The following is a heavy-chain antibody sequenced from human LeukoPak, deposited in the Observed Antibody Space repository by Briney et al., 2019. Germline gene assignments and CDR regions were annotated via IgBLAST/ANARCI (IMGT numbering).Heavy chain of an antibody. Sequence: GGSLRLSCAASGFTFSSYGMHWVRQAPGKGLEWVAVISYDGSNKYYADSVKGRFTISRDNSKNTLYLQMNSLRAEDTAVYYCAKLEAAAGTSGYYYYMDVWGKGTTVTVSS. CDR3: AKLEAAAGTSGYYYYMDV. CDR2: ISYDGSNK. D-gene: IGHD6-13*01. J-gene: IGHJ6*03. CDR1: GFTFSSYG. V-gene: IGHV3-30*18.